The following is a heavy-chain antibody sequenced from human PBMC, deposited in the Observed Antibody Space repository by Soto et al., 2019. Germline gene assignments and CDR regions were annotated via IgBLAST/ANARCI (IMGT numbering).Heavy chain of an antibody. V-gene: IGHV1-69*01. CDR1: GGTFSSYA. D-gene: IGHD5-12*01. CDR3: XXXXRDGYNLGYFQH. J-gene: IGHJ1*01. CDR2: IIPIFGTA. Sequence: QVQLVQSGAEVKKPGSSVKVSCKASGGTFSSYAISWVRQAPGQGLEWMGGIIPIFGTANYAQKFQGRVTITADESTSTAYMELSSLRSEDTAXXXXXXXXRDGYNLGYFQHWGQGTLVTVSS.